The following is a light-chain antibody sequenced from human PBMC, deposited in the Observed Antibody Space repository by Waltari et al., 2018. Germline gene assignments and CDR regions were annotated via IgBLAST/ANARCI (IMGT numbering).Light chain of an antibody. V-gene: IGLV1-44*01. CDR2: NNY. CDR1: SSNIGSKR. J-gene: IGLJ3*02. Sequence: QSVLTQPPSASGTPGQRVTISCSGSSSNIGSKRVSWYQHLPGAAPNLLIYNNYQRPSGVPDRFSASKSGTSASLAISGLQSEDEADYYCATWDDSLNAWVFGGGTRLTVL. CDR3: ATWDDSLNAWV.